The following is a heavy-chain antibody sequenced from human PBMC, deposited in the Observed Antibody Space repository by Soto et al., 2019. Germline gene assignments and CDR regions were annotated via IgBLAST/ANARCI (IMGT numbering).Heavy chain of an antibody. J-gene: IGHJ4*02. CDR2: IYYSGST. CDR1: GGSISSYY. D-gene: IGHD3-22*01. V-gene: IGHV4-59*01. CDR3: ARDSDSSGYYLAY. Sequence: SETLSLTCTVSGGSISSYYWSWIRQPPGKGLEWIGYIYYSGSTNYNPSLKSRVTISVDTSKNQFSLKLSSVTAADTAVYYCARDSDSSGYYLAYWGQGTLVTVSS.